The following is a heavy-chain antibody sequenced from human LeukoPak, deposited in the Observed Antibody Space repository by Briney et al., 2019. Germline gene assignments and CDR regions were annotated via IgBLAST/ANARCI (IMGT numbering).Heavy chain of an antibody. Sequence: GGSLRLSCAASGFKFSSNWMSWVRQAPGKGLEWVANIKQDGSEKYYVDSVKGRFTISRDNSKNTLYLQMNSLRPEDTAVYYCAKAAVATTYGGFDYWGQGTLVTVSS. D-gene: IGHD5-12*01. CDR3: AKAAVATTYGGFDY. CDR1: GFKFSSNW. V-gene: IGHV3-7*01. CDR2: IKQDGSEK. J-gene: IGHJ4*02.